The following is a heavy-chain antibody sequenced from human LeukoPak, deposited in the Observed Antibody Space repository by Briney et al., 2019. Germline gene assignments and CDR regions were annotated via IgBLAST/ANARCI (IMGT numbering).Heavy chain of an antibody. J-gene: IGHJ4*02. Sequence: GGSLRLSCAASGFTFSSYAMSWVRQAPGKGLEWVSAISGSGGSTYYADSVKGRFTISRYNSKNTLYLQMNSLRAEDTAVYYCARGDYDYVWGSYRSPYYFDYWGQGTLVTVSS. CDR2: ISGSGGST. D-gene: IGHD3-16*02. V-gene: IGHV3-23*01. CDR1: GFTFSSYA. CDR3: ARGDYDYVWGSYRSPYYFDY.